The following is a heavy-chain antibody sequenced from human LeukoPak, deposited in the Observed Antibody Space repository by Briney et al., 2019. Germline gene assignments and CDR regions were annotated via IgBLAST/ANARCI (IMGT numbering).Heavy chain of an antibody. V-gene: IGHV1-18*01. CDR1: GYTFTSYG. CDR2: ISAYNGNT. Sequence: ASVKVSCKASGYTFTSYGISWGRQAPGQGLEWMGWISAYNGNTKYAQKVQGRVTMITDTSTSTAYMELSCLGSDDSAVYYCGRDLFVVAFDYWGQGTLVSVSS. D-gene: IGHD2-15*01. J-gene: IGHJ4*02. CDR3: GRDLFVVAFDY.